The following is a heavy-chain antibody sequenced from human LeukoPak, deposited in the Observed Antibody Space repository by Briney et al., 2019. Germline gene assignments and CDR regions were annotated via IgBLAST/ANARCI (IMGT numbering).Heavy chain of an antibody. CDR3: ANSGSYPRDY. CDR1: GFTFSAYA. J-gene: IGHJ4*02. Sequence: GRSLRLSCADSGFTFSAYAMHWVRQAPGKGLEWVANIKQDGSKKSYVDSVKGRFTISRDNAKNSLYLQMNSLRAEDTAVYYCANSGSYPRDYWGQGTLVTVSS. V-gene: IGHV3-7*01. D-gene: IGHD1-26*01. CDR2: IKQDGSKK.